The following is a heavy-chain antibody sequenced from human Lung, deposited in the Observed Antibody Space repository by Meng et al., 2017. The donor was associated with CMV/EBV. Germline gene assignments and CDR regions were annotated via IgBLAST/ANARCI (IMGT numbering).Heavy chain of an antibody. V-gene: IGHV6-1*01. D-gene: IGHD1-26*01. CDR1: GDSVSSNSAA. CDR2: TFYRSKWSN. CDR3: ARGYGPIHSEYNFDY. Sequence: QVQLQQSGPGLVKPSQTLSLTWSISGDSVSSNSAAWNWIRQSPSRGLEWLGRTFYRSKWSNEYAVSVKSRKTINPDTSKNQFFLQLNSVTPEDTAVYYCARGYGPIHSEYNFDYWGQGTLVTVSS. J-gene: IGHJ4*02.